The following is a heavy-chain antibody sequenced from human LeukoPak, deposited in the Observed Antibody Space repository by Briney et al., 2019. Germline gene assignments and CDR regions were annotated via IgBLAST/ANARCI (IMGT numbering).Heavy chain of an antibody. CDR1: GYTFTSYG. Sequence: GSVKVSCKASGYTFTSYGISWVRQAPGQGLEWMGWISAHNGITNYAQKLQGRVTMTTDTSTSTAYMELRSLRSDDTAVYYCAREIIPAAKGEDDYYYYYMDVWGKGTTVTVSS. D-gene: IGHD2-2*01. CDR2: ISAHNGIT. CDR3: AREIIPAAKGEDDYYYYYMDV. J-gene: IGHJ6*03. V-gene: IGHV1-18*01.